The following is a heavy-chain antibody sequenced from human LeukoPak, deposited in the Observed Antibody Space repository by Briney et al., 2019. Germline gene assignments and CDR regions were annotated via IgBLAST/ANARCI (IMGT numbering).Heavy chain of an antibody. CDR2: ISYDGSNK. Sequence: PGGSLRLSCAASGFTFSSYAMHWVRQAPGKGLEWVAVISYDGSNKYYADSVKGRFTISRDNSKNTLYLQMNSLRAEDTAVYYCAKDSITIFGVVLFDHWGQGTLVTVSS. J-gene: IGHJ4*02. CDR3: AKDSITIFGVVLFDH. CDR1: GFTFSSYA. D-gene: IGHD3-3*01. V-gene: IGHV3-30*04.